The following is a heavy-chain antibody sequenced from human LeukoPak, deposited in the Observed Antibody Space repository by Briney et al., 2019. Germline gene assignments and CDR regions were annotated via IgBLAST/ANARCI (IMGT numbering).Heavy chain of an antibody. CDR3: ARRYGGYWASDI. Sequence: GGSLRLSCAASGFTFSSYAMSWVRQAPGKGLEWVSAISGSGGSTYYADSVKGRFTISRDNSKNTLSLQMNSLRVEDTAVYYCARRYGGYWASDIWGQGTMVTVSS. D-gene: IGHD2-21*01. V-gene: IGHV3-23*01. J-gene: IGHJ3*02. CDR1: GFTFSSYA. CDR2: ISGSGGST.